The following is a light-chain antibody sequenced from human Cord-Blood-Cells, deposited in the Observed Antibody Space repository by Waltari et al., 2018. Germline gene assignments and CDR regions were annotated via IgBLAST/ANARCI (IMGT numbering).Light chain of an antibody. CDR1: QRISSY. CDR2: AAS. V-gene: IGKV1-39*01. J-gene: IGKJ1*01. CDR3: QQSYSTPRT. Sequence: DIQMTQSPSSLSASVGDRVTITCRASQRISSYLNWYQQKPGKAPKPLIYAASSLQSGVPSRFSGSGSGTDFTLTISSLQPEDFATYYCQQSYSTPRTFGQGTKVEIK.